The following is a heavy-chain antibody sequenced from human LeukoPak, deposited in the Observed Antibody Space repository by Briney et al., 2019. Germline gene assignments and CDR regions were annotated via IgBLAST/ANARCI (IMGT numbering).Heavy chain of an antibody. D-gene: IGHD5-18*01. J-gene: IGHJ4*02. CDR1: GFTFSSYA. Sequence: GRSLRLSCAASGFTFSSYAMHWVRQAPGKGLEWVAVISYDGSNKYYADSVKGRFTISRDSSKNTLYLQMNSLRAEDTAVYYCAREDTAIDYWGQGTLVTVSS. CDR2: ISYDGSNK. V-gene: IGHV3-30-3*01. CDR3: AREDTAIDY.